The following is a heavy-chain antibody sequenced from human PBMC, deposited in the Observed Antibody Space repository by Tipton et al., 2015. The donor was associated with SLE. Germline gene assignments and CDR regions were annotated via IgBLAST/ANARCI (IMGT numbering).Heavy chain of an antibody. Sequence: SLRLSCAASGFTFDDYAMHWVRQAPGKGLEWVSGISWNSGSIGYADSVEGRFTISRDNSRNTLYLLMNSLRTEDTAVYYCAKRGMSGTIYGMGYFDYWGQGTLVTVSS. CDR3: AKRGMSGTIYGMGYFDY. J-gene: IGHJ4*02. D-gene: IGHD3-3*01. CDR1: GFTFDDYA. CDR2: ISWNSGSI. V-gene: IGHV3-9*01.